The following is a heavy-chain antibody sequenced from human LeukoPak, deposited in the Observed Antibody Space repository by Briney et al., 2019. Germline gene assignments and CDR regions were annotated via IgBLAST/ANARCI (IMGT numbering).Heavy chain of an antibody. V-gene: IGHV4-39*07. CDR3: ARDRSWNYDNAFDI. CDR1: DGSITTSRYF. CDR2: IYYTGRTY. Sequence: SETLSLTCTVSDGSITTSRYFWGWIRQPPGKGLEWIGSIYYTGRTYYYKPSLKSRATISVDTSRNQFSLKLSSVTAADTAIYYCARDRSWNYDNAFDIWGQGTKVTVSS. J-gene: IGHJ3*02. D-gene: IGHD1-7*01.